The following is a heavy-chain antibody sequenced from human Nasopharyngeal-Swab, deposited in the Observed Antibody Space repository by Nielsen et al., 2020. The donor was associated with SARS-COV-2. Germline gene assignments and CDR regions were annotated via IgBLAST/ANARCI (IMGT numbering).Heavy chain of an antibody. J-gene: IGHJ4*02. D-gene: IGHD6-13*01. CDR2: IKSKTDGGTT. CDR1: GFTFSNAW. V-gene: IGHV3-15*01. CDR3: TTDPGAAAGINYFDY. Sequence: GGSLRLSCAASGFTFSNAWMSWVRQAPGKGLEWVGRIKSKTDGGTTDYAAPVKGGFTISRDDSKNTLYLQMNSLKTEDTAVYYCTTDPGAAAGINYFDYWGQGTLVTVSS.